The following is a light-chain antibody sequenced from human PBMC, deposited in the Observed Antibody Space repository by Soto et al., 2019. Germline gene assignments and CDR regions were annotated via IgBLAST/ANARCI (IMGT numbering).Light chain of an antibody. CDR2: KAS. V-gene: IGKV1-5*03. J-gene: IGKJ1*01. CDR1: QSISSW. Sequence: DIQMTQSPSTLSASVGDRVTITCRASQSISSWLAWYQQKPGKAPKVLIYKASNLQSGVPARFSGSGSGTDFTLTISSLQPDDFATYYCQKCNSYPPTFGQGTTVDIK. CDR3: QKCNSYPPT.